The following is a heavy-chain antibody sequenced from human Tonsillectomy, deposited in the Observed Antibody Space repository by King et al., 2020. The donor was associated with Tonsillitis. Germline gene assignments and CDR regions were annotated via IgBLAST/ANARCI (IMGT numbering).Heavy chain of an antibody. J-gene: IGHJ3*02. CDR3: ARDPCSTTSCYWGAFDI. CDR1: GFTFSSYW. D-gene: IGHD2-2*01. V-gene: IGHV3-7*01. Sequence: VQLVESGGGLVPPGGSLRLSCAASGFTFSSYWMSWVRQAPEKGLEWVANIKEDGREQYYVDSVKGRFTVSRDNADNSLYLQMNSPRAEDTAVYYCARDPCSTTSCYWGAFDIWGQGTMVTVSS. CDR2: IKEDGREQ.